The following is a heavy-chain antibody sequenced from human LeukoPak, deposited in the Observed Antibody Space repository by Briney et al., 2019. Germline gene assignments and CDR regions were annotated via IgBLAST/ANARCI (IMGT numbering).Heavy chain of an antibody. CDR3: ARHACSSTSCYGIGFDY. J-gene: IGHJ4*02. V-gene: IGHV5-51*01. Sequence: ASVKVSCKASGYTFTGYYVHWVRQMPGKGLEWMGIIYPGDSDTRYSPSFQGQVTISADKSISTAYLQWSSLKASDTAMYYCARHACSSTSCYGIGFDYGGQGTLVTVSS. D-gene: IGHD2-2*01. CDR1: GYTFTGYY. CDR2: IYPGDSDT.